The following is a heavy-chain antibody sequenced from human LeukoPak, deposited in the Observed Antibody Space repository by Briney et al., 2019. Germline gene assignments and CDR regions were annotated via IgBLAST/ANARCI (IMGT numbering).Heavy chain of an antibody. D-gene: IGHD6-13*01. V-gene: IGHV4-59*08. CDR1: GGPIGSYY. CDR3: ARPRSCSNWYGLENYFDY. CDR2: IYYSGST. Sequence: PSETLSLTWTVPGGPIGSYYWSWIRQPPGKGLEWIGYIYYSGSTNYNPSLKSRVPISVDTSKNQFSLELSSVTAADTAVYYCARPRSCSNWYGLENYFDYWGQGTLVTVSS. J-gene: IGHJ4*02.